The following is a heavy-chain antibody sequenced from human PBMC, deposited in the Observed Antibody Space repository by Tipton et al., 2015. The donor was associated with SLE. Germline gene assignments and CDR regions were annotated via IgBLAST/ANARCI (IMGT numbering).Heavy chain of an antibody. V-gene: IGHV4-39*07. CDR1: GGSISSSSYY. D-gene: IGHD2-15*01. CDR2: IYYSGST. CDR3: ARLGYCSGGSCYSLPHYFDY. J-gene: IGHJ4*02. Sequence: TLSLTCTVSGGSISSSSYYWGWIRQPPGKGLEWIGSIYYSGSTYYNPSLKSRVTISVDTSKNQFSLKLSSVTAADTAVYYCARLGYCSGGSCYSLPHYFDYCGQGTLVTVSS.